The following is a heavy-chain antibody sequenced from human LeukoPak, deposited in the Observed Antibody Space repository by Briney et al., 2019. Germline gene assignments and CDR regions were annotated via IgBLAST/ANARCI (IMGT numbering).Heavy chain of an antibody. V-gene: IGHV3-53*05. J-gene: IGHJ4*02. CDR2: IYSGGST. CDR3: ARVGDIVVVPAAIPSLPGGGSDY. CDR1: GFIVSSNY. D-gene: IGHD2-2*02. Sequence: GGSLRLSCAASGFIVSSNYMSWVRQAPGKGLECVSIIYSGGSTYYADSVKGRFTISRDNSKNTLYLQMNSLRAEDTAVYYCARVGDIVVVPAAIPSLPGGGSDYWGQGTLVTVSS.